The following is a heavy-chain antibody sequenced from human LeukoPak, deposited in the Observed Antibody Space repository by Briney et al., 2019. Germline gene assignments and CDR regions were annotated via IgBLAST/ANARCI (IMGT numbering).Heavy chain of an antibody. V-gene: IGHV1-2*02. Sequence: ASVKVSCKASGYTFTSYYMHWVRQAPGQGLEWMGWINPNSGDTNNAQKFQGRVTMTRDTSINTAFMELNRLTSDDTAVYYCARVTVPGAIAYWGQGTLVTVSS. CDR3: ARVTVPGAIAY. J-gene: IGHJ4*02. CDR1: GYTFTSYY. D-gene: IGHD6-19*01. CDR2: INPNSGDT.